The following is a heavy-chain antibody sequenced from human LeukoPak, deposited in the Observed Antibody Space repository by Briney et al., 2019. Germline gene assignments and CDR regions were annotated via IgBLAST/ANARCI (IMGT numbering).Heavy chain of an antibody. CDR2: LYYSGST. J-gene: IGHJ4*02. CDR1: GGSISSSSYY. V-gene: IGHV4-39*01. Sequence: SETLSLTCTVSGGSISSSSYYWGWIRQPPGKGLEWIGSLYYSGSTYYNPSLKSRVTISVDTSKNQFSLKLSSVTAADTAVYYYATQNSGWYGGRDYWGQGTLVTVSS. D-gene: IGHD6-19*01. CDR3: ATQNSGWYGGRDY.